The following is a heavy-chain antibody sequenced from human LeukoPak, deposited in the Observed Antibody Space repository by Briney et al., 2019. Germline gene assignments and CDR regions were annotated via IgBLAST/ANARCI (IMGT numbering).Heavy chain of an antibody. D-gene: IGHD3-10*01. CDR3: ARGGIRGIEAGLDY. CDR1: GYTFTRHY. J-gene: IGHJ4*02. Sequence: ASVKVSCKASGYTFTRHYIHWVRQAPGQGLEWMGWSNPYNGGTNYLQKFRGRVTLTRDTSISTAYMEVTRLTSDDTAVYYCARGGIRGIEAGLDYWGQGTLLTVS. V-gene: IGHV1-2*02. CDR2: SNPYNGGT.